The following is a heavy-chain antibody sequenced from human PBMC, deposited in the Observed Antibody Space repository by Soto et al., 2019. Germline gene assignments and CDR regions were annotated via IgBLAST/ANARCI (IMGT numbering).Heavy chain of an antibody. D-gene: IGHD3-22*01. CDR3: ARDWDYDSSGDYLLFDY. Sequence: ASVKVSCKASGYTFTSYGISWVRLAPGQGLEWMGWISAYNGNTNYAQKLQGRVTMTTDTSTSTAYMELRSLRSDDTAVYYCARDWDYDSSGDYLLFDYWAQGTLVTVSS. CDR2: ISAYNGNT. J-gene: IGHJ4*02. CDR1: GYTFTSYG. V-gene: IGHV1-18*01.